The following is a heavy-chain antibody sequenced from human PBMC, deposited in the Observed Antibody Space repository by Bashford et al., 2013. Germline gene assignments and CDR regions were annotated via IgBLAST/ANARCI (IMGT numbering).Heavy chain of an antibody. CDR1: GYTFTSYG. J-gene: IGHJ6*02. CDR2: ISAYNGNT. CDR3: AVLRIAAPSRWYYGMDV. D-gene: IGHD6-13*01. Sequence: ASVKVSCKAAGYTFTSYGISWVRQAPGQGLEWMGWISAYNGNTNYAQKLQGRVTMTTDTSTSTAYMELRSLRSDDTAVYYCAVLRIAAPSRWYYGMDVWGQGTTVTVSS. V-gene: IGHV1-18*01.